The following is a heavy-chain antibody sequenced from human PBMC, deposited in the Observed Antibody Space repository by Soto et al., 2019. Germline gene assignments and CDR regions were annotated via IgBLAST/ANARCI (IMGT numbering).Heavy chain of an antibody. J-gene: IGHJ6*02. D-gene: IGHD1-1*01. Sequence: QVQLVESGGGVVQPGRSLRLSCAASGFTFSSYGMHWVRQAPGKGLEWVAVISYDGSNKYYADSVKGRFTISRDNSKNPLYLQMHSLRAEDTAVYYCAKALFVQLERYYYGMEVWGQGTTVTVSS. CDR2: ISYDGSNK. CDR1: GFTFSSYG. V-gene: IGHV3-30*18. CDR3: AKALFVQLERYYYGMEV.